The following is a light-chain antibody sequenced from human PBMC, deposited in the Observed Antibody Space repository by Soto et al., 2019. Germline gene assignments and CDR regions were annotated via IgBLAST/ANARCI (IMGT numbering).Light chain of an antibody. Sequence: QSALTQPASVSESPGQSITISCTGTSSDVGSYNLVSWYQQQPGKAPKLMIYDGSKRPSGVSDRFSGSKSGNTASLTISGLQAEDEADYYCCSFSRSSTLYRFGTGTKVTVL. CDR3: CSFSRSSTLYR. CDR2: DGS. V-gene: IGLV2-23*01. CDR1: SSDVGSYNL. J-gene: IGLJ1*01.